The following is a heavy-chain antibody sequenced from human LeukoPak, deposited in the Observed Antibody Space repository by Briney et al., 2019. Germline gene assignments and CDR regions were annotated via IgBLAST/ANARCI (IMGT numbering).Heavy chain of an antibody. J-gene: IGHJ3*01. CDR1: GYTFSSYG. CDR2: ISTYNHNT. CDR3: ARDRCSSTSCYLLAPLGSSPDAFDV. D-gene: IGHD2-2*01. V-gene: IGHV1-18*03. Sequence: ASVKVFCKASGYTFSSYGVTWVRQAPGQGLEWMGWISTYNHNTHYAQNLQGRVSMTADTSTSTAYMELRSLRSDDMAVYYCARDRCSSTSCYLLAPLGSSPDAFDVWGQGTLVTVSS.